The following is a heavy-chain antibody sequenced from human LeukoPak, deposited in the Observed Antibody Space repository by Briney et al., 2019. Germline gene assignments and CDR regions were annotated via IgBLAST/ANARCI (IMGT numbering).Heavy chain of an antibody. CDR2: IWYDGSNK. D-gene: IGHD6-19*01. CDR1: GFTFSSYA. Sequence: PGGSLRLSCAASGFTFSSYAMSWVRQAPGKGLEWVAVIWYDGSNKYYADSVKGRFTISRDNSKNTLYLQMNSLRAEDTAVYYCARGMEQWLPFDYWGQGTLVTVSS. J-gene: IGHJ4*02. CDR3: ARGMEQWLPFDY. V-gene: IGHV3-33*08.